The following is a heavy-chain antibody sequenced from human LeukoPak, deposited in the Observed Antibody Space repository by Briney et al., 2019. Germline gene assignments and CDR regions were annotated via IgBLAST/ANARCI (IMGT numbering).Heavy chain of an antibody. J-gene: IGHJ6*04. D-gene: IGHD5-12*01. CDR1: GFTFSSYG. Sequence: GGSLRLSRAASGFTFSSYGMHWVRQAPGKGLEWVAVISYDGSNKYYADSVKGRFTISRDNSKNTLYPQMNSLRAEDTAVYYCAKDCRYSSCGMDVWGKGTTVTVSS. V-gene: IGHV3-30*18. CDR2: ISYDGSNK. CDR3: AKDCRYSSCGMDV.